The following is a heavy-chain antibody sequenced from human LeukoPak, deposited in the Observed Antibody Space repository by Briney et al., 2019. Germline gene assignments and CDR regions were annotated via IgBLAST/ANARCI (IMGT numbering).Heavy chain of an antibody. CDR2: INERGSEK. CDR3: ARSAGSSWYPPFDY. J-gene: IGHJ4*02. CDR1: GFILSNYW. Sequence: GGSLRLSCAASGFILSNYWMSWVRQAPGKGLEWVATINERGSEKHYVDSVKGRFTISRDDAKNSLFLQMNSLRAEDTAVYYCARSAGSSWYPPFDYWGQGTLVTVSS. D-gene: IGHD6-13*01. V-gene: IGHV3-7*02.